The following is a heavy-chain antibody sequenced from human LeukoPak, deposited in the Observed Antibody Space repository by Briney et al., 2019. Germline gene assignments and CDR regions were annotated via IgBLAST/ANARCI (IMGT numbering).Heavy chain of an antibody. CDR3: AGQVGARIRYYYTSGLDV. CDR1: GASVSSFY. CDR2: MYYSGTT. J-gene: IGHJ6*02. V-gene: IGHV4-59*02. Sequence: SQTLSLTCTVSGASVSSFYWNWIRQPPGKGLEWIGSMYYSGTTNYDPSFKSRVTISLDTSKNEFSLRLKSLTAADTAVYYCAGQVGARIRYYYTSGLDVWGQGTTVAVSS. D-gene: IGHD1-26*01.